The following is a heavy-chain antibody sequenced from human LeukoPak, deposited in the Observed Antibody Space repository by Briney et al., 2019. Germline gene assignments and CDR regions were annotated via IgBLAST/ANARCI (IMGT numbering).Heavy chain of an antibody. J-gene: IGHJ4*02. V-gene: IGHV3-23*01. CDR1: GFTFSAYA. CDR2: ISGSGGRT. Sequence: ESGGSLRLSCAASGFTFSAYAMSWVRQAPGKGLEWVSAISGSGGRTYYADSVKGRFTISRDNSKNTLYLQMNSLRAEDTAVYYCAKANSNDDYWGQGTLVTVSS. CDR3: AKANSNDDY. D-gene: IGHD2/OR15-2a*01.